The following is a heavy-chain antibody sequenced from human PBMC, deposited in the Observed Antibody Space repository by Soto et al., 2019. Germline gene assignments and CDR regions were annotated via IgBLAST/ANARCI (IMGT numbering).Heavy chain of an antibody. CDR1: DGYVIGSGW. V-gene: IGHV4-4*02. CDR3: ASGPDDYYYGLDV. Sequence: SVTKSVTSAVSDGYVIGSGWWTWVKNSPGKGLEWIGEIYHGGNTNYNPSLKSRVNLSVDKSKNQFSLNLNSVTAADTAVYYCASGPDDYYYGLDVWGQGTAVTVSS. CDR2: IYHGGNT. J-gene: IGHJ6*02.